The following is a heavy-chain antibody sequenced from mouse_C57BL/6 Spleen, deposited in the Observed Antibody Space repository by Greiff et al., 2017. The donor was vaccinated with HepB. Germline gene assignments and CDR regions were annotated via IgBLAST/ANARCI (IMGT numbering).Heavy chain of an antibody. J-gene: IGHJ4*01. CDR1: GFTFSDYG. CDR2: ISSGSSTI. Sequence: DVHLVESGGGLVKPGGSLKLSCAASGFTFSDYGMHWVRQAPEKGLEWVAYISSGSSTIYYADTVKGRFTISRDNAKNTLFLQMTSLRSEDTAMYYCARKPRGYYAMDYWGQGTSVTVSS. CDR3: ARKPRGYYAMDY. V-gene: IGHV5-17*01.